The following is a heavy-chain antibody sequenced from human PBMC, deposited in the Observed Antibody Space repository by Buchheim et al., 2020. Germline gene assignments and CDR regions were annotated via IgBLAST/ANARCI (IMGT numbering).Heavy chain of an antibody. V-gene: IGHV4-39*01. J-gene: IGHJ5*02. CDR3: AFHRGKLNWFDP. CDR2: IYYSGTT. Sequence: QLQLQESGPGLVKPSETLSLTCTVSGDSISSSSYYWGWIRQPPGKGLEWIGSIYYSGTTYYNPSLKSRVTISVDTSKNQFSLKLSSVTAADTAVYYCAFHRGKLNWFDPWGQGTL. CDR1: GDSISSSSYY.